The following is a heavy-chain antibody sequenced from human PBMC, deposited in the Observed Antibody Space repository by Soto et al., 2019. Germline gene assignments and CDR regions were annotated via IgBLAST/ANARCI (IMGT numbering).Heavy chain of an antibody. J-gene: IGHJ4*02. V-gene: IGHV4-39*01. CDR3: FARSSPLYYFDY. CDR1: GGSISSSSYY. CDR2: IYYSGST. Sequence: QLQLQESGPGLVKPSETLSLTCTVSGGSISSSSYYWGWIRQPPGKGLEWIGSIYYSGSTYYNPSLKSRVTISVDTSKNQFSLKLSSVTAADTAVYYCFARSSPLYYFDYCGQGTLFTVSS. D-gene: IGHD6-6*01.